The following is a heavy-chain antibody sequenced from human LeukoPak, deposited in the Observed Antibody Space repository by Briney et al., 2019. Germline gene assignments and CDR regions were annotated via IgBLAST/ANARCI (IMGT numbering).Heavy chain of an antibody. CDR1: GYIFTIHF. CDR3: ARATDQEFDY. D-gene: IGHD2-2*01. Sequence: ASVTVSCMAAGYIFTIHFMHWVRQAPGQGLEWMGIIYPGGNYTNYAQKFHDRVTMTRDTSPSTIYMELSSLKYEDTAVYYCARATDQEFDYWGQGTVVTVSS. CDR2: IYPGGNYT. V-gene: IGHV1-46*01. J-gene: IGHJ4*02.